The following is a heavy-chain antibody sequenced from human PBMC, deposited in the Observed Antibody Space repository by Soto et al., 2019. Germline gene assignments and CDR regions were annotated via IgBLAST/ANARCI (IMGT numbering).Heavy chain of an antibody. J-gene: IGHJ4*02. Sequence: EVQLVESGGGLVKPGGTLRVSCAASGITFSNVWMTWVRQAPGKGLERVGRIKSKTDGGTTDYGAPVRGRFTISRDESKKPPYRAKNSPKTQDTAVYYWTTGPFTSPLFLYIWGQGNLVNVSS. CDR2: IKSKTDGGTT. V-gene: IGHV3-15*01. D-gene: IGHD2-2*01. CDR1: GITFSNVW. CDR3: TTGPFTSPLFLYI.